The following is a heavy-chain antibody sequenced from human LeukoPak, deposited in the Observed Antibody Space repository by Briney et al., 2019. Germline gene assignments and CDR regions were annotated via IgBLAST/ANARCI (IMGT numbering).Heavy chain of an antibody. CDR2: IKQDGSQK. CDR3: AKGGRYLAGRYCSGGSCYNLVDWFDP. Sequence: PGGSLRLSCAVSGFTFSTYWMSWVRQAPGKGLEWVANIKQDGSQKYYVHSVKGRFTISRDNAKNSLYLQMNSLRAEDTAVYYCAKGGRYLAGRYCSGGSCYNLVDWFDPWGQGTLVTVSS. D-gene: IGHD2-15*01. CDR1: GFTFSTYW. V-gene: IGHV3-7*01. J-gene: IGHJ5*02.